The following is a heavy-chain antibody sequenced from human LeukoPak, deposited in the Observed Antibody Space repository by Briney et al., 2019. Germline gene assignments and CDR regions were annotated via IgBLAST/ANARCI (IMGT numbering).Heavy chain of an antibody. V-gene: IGHV3-21*01. D-gene: IGHD1-26*01. Sequence: GGSLRLSCAASGFTFSSHSMNWVRQAPGKGLEWVSSISSSSSYIYYADSVKGRFTISRDNAKNSLYLQMNGLRAEDTAVYYCALSRSGSYPYWGQGTLVTVSS. CDR1: GFTFSSHS. CDR3: ALSRSGSYPY. CDR2: ISSSSSYI. J-gene: IGHJ4*02.